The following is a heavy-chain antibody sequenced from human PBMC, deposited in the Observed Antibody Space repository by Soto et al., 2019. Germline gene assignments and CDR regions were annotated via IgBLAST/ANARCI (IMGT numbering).Heavy chain of an antibody. V-gene: IGHV5-51*01. Sequence: GESLKISCKGSGYSFTSCWIGWVRQMPGKGLEWMGIIYPGDSDTKYSPSFQGQVTISADKSISTAYLQWSSLKASDTAMYYCARHPSSSSWYWFDPWGQGTLVTVSS. J-gene: IGHJ5*02. D-gene: IGHD6-13*01. CDR3: ARHPSSSSWYWFDP. CDR2: IYPGDSDT. CDR1: GYSFTSCW.